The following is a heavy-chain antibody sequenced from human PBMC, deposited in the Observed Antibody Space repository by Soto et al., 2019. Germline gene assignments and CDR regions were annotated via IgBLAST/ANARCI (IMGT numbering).Heavy chain of an antibody. CDR1: GGSISCSYYY. CDR3: ASSQKGYNWNYFDH. Sequence: SETLSVTCAVSGGSISCSYYYWGWLRHSPGRGPEWIGSVFYTGFTSYNPSLESRVSVSVDTSKNQFSLKVSAVTAADTAVYYCASSQKGYNWNYFDHWGQGALVTVSS. V-gene: IGHV4-39*01. D-gene: IGHD1-20*01. CDR2: VFYTGFT. J-gene: IGHJ4*02.